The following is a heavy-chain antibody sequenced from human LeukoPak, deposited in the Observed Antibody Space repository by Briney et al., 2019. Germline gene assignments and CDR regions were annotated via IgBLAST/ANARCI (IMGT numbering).Heavy chain of an antibody. CDR2: IHYIGST. Sequence: PSETLSLTCTVSGGSISSSGSYWGWVRQPPAKGLEWIGNIHYIGSTYYNPSLKSRVTISVDTSKNQFSLRLSSVTAADTAVYYCARHEAYSSGWVDYWGQGTLVTVSS. V-gene: IGHV4-39*01. J-gene: IGHJ4*02. CDR1: GGSISSSGSY. CDR3: ARHEAYSSGWVDY. D-gene: IGHD6-19*01.